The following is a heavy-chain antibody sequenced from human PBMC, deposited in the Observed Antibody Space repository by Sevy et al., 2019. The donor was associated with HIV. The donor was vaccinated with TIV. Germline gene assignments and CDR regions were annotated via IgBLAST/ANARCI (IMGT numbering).Heavy chain of an antibody. J-gene: IGHJ4*02. Sequence: ASVKVSCKVSGYTLIEFSMHWVRQAPGKGLEWMGGFDPEDGETIYAQRLQGRVTMTEDTSTDTAYMELSSLRSEDTAVYYWATGLPGEYVDCSSCYSDYFAYWGQGTLVTVSS. CDR2: FDPEDGET. CDR3: ATGLPGEYVDCSSCYSDYFAY. CDR1: GYTLIEFS. D-gene: IGHD2-15*01. V-gene: IGHV1-24*01.